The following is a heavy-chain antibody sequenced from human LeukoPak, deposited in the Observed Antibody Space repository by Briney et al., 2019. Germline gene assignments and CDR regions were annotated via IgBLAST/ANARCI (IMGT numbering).Heavy chain of an antibody. CDR2: IYYSGST. CDR3: ARGGTTVAGTFWFDP. Sequence: PSETLSLTCTVSGGSISSSSYYWGWIRQPPGKGLEWIGSIYYSGSTYYNPSLKSRVAISVDKSKNQFSLKLSSVTAADTAVYYCARGGTTVAGTFWFDPWGQGTLVTVSS. CDR1: GGSISSSSYY. J-gene: IGHJ5*02. V-gene: IGHV4-39*07. D-gene: IGHD6-19*01.